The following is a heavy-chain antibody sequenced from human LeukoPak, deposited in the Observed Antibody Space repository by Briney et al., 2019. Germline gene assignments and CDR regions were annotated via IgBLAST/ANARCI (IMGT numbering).Heavy chain of an antibody. J-gene: IGHJ4*02. CDR1: GGTFSSYA. V-gene: IGHV1-69*05. CDR2: IIPIFGTA. Sequence: ASVKVSCKASGGTFSSYAISWVLQAPGHGLEWMGRIIPIFGTANYAQKFQGRVTITTDESTSTAYMELSSLRSEDTAVYYCARQGDYYDSSGQRNYFDYWGQGTLVTVSS. D-gene: IGHD3-22*01. CDR3: ARQGDYYDSSGQRNYFDY.